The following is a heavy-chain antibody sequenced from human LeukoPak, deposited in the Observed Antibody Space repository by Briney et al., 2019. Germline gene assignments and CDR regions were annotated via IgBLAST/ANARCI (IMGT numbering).Heavy chain of an antibody. V-gene: IGHV3-64*01. CDR3: ARDLSGTSSFDS. CDR2: VASKGERT. CDR1: GFTFSSYT. Sequence: PGGSLRLSCAASGFTFSSYTMHWVRQAPGKGLEYVSSVASKGERTYYANSVKGRFTISGDNSKNTLYLQMGSLRAEDMAVYYCARDLSGTSSFDSWGQGTLVTVSS. D-gene: IGHD1-26*01. J-gene: IGHJ4*02.